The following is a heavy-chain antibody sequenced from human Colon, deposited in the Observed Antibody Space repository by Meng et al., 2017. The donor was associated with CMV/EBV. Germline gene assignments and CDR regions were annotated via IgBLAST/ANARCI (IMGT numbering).Heavy chain of an antibody. CDR2: IYYSGST. V-gene: IGHV4-30-4*01. CDR1: GSISSGDYY. J-gene: IGHJ5*02. D-gene: IGHD3-22*01. CDR3: ARDNIMRGYSLSWFDP. Sequence: GSISSGDYYWSWIRQPPGKCLEWIGYIYYSGSTYYNPSLKSRVTISVDTSKNQFSLKLSSVTAADTAVYYCARDNIMRGYSLSWFDPWGQGILVTAPQ.